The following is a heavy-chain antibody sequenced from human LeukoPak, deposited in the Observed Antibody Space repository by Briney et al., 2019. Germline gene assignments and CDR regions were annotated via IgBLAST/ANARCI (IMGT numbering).Heavy chain of an antibody. CDR2: ISGSGGST. CDR1: GFTFSSYA. D-gene: IGHD2-2*01. V-gene: IGHV3-23*01. Sequence: GGSLRLSCAASGFTFSSYAMSWVRQAPGKGLEWVSAISGSGGSTYYADSVKGRFTISRDNSKNTLYLQMNSLRAEDTAVYYCASSPQYWWTGTSCYYDYWGQGTLVTVSS. J-gene: IGHJ4*02. CDR3: ASSPQYWWTGTSCYYDY.